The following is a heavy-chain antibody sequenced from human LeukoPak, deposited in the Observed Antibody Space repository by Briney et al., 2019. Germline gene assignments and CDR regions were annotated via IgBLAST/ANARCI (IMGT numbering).Heavy chain of an antibody. D-gene: IGHD3-22*01. CDR3: TIEDSSGYSGQIDY. CDR2: IKSKTDGGTT. Sequence: GGSLRLSCAASGFTFSNAWMSGVRQAPGKGLEWVGRIKSKTDGGTTDYAAPVKGRFTISRDDSKNTLYLQMNSLKTEDTAVYYCTIEDSSGYSGQIDYWGQGTLVTVSS. CDR1: GFTFSNAW. V-gene: IGHV3-15*01. J-gene: IGHJ4*02.